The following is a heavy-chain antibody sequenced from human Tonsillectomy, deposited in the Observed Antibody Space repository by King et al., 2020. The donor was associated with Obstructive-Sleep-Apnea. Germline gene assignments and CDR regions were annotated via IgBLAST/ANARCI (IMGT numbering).Heavy chain of an antibody. CDR3: AKDYGWFGEVLSGYYFQY. J-gene: IGHJ4*02. CDR1: GFTFGDYA. V-gene: IGHV3-9*01. Sequence: VQLVESGGGLVQPGRSLRLSCAASGFTFGDYAMHWVRQIPGKGLEWVSSISWNSISKAYADSVKGRFTISRDNAKNSLYLQMNSLRVEDTALYYCAKDYGWFGEVLSGYYFQYWGQGTLVAVSS. CDR2: ISWNSISK. D-gene: IGHD3-10*01.